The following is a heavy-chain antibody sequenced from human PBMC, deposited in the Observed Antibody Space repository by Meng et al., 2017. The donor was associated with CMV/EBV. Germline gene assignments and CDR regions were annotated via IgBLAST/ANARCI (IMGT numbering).Heavy chain of an antibody. CDR2: IRYDGSNK. J-gene: IGHJ4*02. CDR1: GFTFSSYG. Sequence: GESLKISCSASGFTFSSYGMHWVRQAPGKGLEWVAHIRYDGSNKYYADSVKGRFTISRDNSKNTLYLQMNSLRAEDTAVYYCARDFKPPYYDFWSGYFPIDYWGQGTLVTVSS. V-gene: IGHV3-30*02. CDR3: ARDFKPPYYDFWSGYFPIDY. D-gene: IGHD3-3*01.